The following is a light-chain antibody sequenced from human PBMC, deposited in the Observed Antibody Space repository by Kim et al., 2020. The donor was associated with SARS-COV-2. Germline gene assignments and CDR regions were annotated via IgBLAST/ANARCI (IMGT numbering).Light chain of an antibody. CDR1: KLGDKS. CDR3: QAWDNNNVV. J-gene: IGLJ2*01. V-gene: IGLV3-1*01. CDR2: QDF. Sequence: SVSPGQTASITCSGDKLGDKSAHWYQQKPGQSPALVIYQDFERPSGIPERFSGSNSGNTATLTISGTQAMDEADYYCQAWDNNNVVFGGGTQLTVL.